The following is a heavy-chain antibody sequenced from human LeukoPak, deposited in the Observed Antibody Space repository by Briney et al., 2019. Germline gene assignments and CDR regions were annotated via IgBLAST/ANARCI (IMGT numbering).Heavy chain of an antibody. D-gene: IGHD3-10*01. CDR1: GFTFSSYA. J-gene: IGHJ5*02. CDR2: ISGSGGST. V-gene: IGHV3-23*01. CDR3: AKVISSGSYGDANWFDP. Sequence: GGSLRLSCAASGFTFSSYAMSWVRQAPGKGLEWVSAISGSGGSTYYADSVKGRFTISRDNSKNTLYLQMNSLRVEDTAVYYCAKVISSGSYGDANWFDPWGQGTLVTVSS.